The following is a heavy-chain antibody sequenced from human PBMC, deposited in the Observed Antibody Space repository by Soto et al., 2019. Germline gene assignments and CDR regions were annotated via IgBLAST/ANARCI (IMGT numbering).Heavy chain of an antibody. Sequence: GGSLRLSCAASGFTFSSYAMNWGRQAPGKGLEWVSAISGSGGMTYYADSVKGRFTISRDNSKNTLFLQMDSLRAEDTAVYYCARPGTGGDYYFYYGLDVWGQGTTVTVSS. V-gene: IGHV3-23*01. D-gene: IGHD4-17*01. CDR1: GFTFSSYA. CDR3: ARPGTGGDYYFYYGLDV. J-gene: IGHJ6*02. CDR2: ISGSGGMT.